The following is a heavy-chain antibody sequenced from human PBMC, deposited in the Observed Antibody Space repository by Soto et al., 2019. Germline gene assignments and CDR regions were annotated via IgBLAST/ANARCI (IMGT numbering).Heavy chain of an antibody. D-gene: IGHD6-25*01. V-gene: IGHV3-11*05. Sequence: VQLVEYGGGLVKPGGYLRLSCAVSGFTFSAYYMTWIRQAPGKGLEWGSYISSRTSHTNYADSVKGRFTISRDNAKNSLFLQMKSLRASYTAVYYCARGRVAAADYFDFGCQGTLVTVSS. CDR3: ARGRVAAADYFDF. CDR1: GFTFSAYY. CDR2: ISSRTSHT. J-gene: IGHJ4*02.